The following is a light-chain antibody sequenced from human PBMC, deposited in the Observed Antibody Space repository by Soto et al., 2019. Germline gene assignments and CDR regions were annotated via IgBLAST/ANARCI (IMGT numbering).Light chain of an antibody. CDR2: GAS. V-gene: IGKV3-20*01. J-gene: IGKJ1*01. CDR1: QTISSTY. Sequence: EIVLTQAPGTLSLSPGERATLSCRASQTISSTYLAWYQQKPGQAPRLLIYGASSRATGIPDRFSGSGSGTDFTLPISRLEPEDFAVYYCQQFATSSVTFGHGTKVDIK. CDR3: QQFATSSVT.